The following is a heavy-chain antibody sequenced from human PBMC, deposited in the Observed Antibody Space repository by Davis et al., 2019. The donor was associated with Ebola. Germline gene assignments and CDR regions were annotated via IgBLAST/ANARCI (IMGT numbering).Heavy chain of an antibody. D-gene: IGHD3-22*01. V-gene: IGHV3-43D*03. J-gene: IGHJ4*02. Sequence: GESLKIFCAASGFTFGDYAMHWVRQAPGKGLEWVSLISWDGRSTAYADSVRDRFSISRDNSRNFLYLQMNGLRAEDTALYYCTAYDSTFRNYWGQGTLVTVSS. CDR2: ISWDGRST. CDR3: TAYDSTFRNY. CDR1: GFTFGDYA.